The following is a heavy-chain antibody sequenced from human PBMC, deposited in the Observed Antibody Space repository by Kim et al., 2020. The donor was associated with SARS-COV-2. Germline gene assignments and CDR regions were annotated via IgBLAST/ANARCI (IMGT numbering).Heavy chain of an antibody. CDR2: INHSGST. CDR1: GGSFSGYY. D-gene: IGHD6-19*01. CDR3: ARDHSSGWSQCYDY. J-gene: IGHJ4*02. Sequence: SESLSLTCAVYGGSFSGYYWSWIRQPPGKGLEWIGEINHSGSTNYNPSLKSRVTISVDTSKNQFSLKLSSVTAADTAVYYCARDHSSGWSQCYDYWAREP. V-gene: IGHV4-34*01.